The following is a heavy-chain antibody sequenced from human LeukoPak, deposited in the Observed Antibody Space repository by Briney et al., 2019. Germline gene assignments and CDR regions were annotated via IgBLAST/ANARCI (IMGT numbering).Heavy chain of an antibody. V-gene: IGHV3-23*01. CDR2: ISGSGGST. Sequence: GGSLRLSCAASGFSFSDHYMDWVRQAPGKGLEWVSAISGSGGSTYYADSVKGRFTISRDNSKNTLYLQMNSLRAEDTAVYYCAKLQQLVVVSAFDIWGQGTMVTVSS. CDR3: AKLQQLVVVSAFDI. D-gene: IGHD6-13*01. J-gene: IGHJ3*02. CDR1: GFSFSDHY.